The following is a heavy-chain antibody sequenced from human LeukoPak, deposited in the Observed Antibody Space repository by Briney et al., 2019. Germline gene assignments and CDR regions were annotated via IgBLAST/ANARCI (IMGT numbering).Heavy chain of an antibody. CDR1: GGSISSSSYY. D-gene: IGHD5-18*01. V-gene: IGHV4-39*01. CDR3: ARHPERYSYFDY. J-gene: IGHJ4*02. CDR2: IYYSGSA. Sequence: SSETLSLTCTVSGGSISSSSYYWGWIRRPPGKGLEWIGSIYYSGSAYYNPSLKSRVTMSVDTSKNQFSLRLSSVTAADTAVYSCARHPERYSYFDYWGQGTLVTVSS.